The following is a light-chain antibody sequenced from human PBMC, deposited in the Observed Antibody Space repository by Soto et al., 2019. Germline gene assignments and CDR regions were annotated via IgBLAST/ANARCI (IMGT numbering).Light chain of an antibody. CDR3: QQTYSTPLYT. V-gene: IGKV1-39*01. CDR2: AVS. Sequence: EIQMTQSPSSLSASVVERVTITCRASQSIDSYLNWYQQKPGKAPKLLIYAVSNLQSGDPSRFSGSGSGTDFSLTVSSLQPEDSATYYCQQTYSTPLYTFGQGTKLEIK. CDR1: QSIDSY. J-gene: IGKJ2*01.